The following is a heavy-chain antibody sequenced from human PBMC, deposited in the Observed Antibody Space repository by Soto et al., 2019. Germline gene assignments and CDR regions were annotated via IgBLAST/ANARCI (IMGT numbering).Heavy chain of an antibody. D-gene: IGHD3-22*01. CDR1: GGSISSSSYY. Sequence: SETLSLTCTVSGGSISSSSYYWGWIRQPPGKGLEWIGSIYYSGSTYYNPSLKSRVTISVDTSKNQFSLKLSSVTAADTAVYYCAKLKLDYYDSSGPGKDIWDQGTMVTV. J-gene: IGHJ3*02. V-gene: IGHV4-39*01. CDR3: AKLKLDYYDSSGPGKDI. CDR2: IYYSGST.